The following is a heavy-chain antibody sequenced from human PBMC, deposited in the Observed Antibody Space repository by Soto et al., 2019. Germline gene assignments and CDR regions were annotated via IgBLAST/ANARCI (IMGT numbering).Heavy chain of an antibody. CDR2: IYWDDDK. CDR1: GFSLSTSGVG. CDR3: AHSDSSGYHNWFDP. D-gene: IGHD3-22*01. V-gene: IGHV2-5*02. Sequence: QITLKESGPTLVKPTQTLTLTCTFAGFSLSTSGVGVGWVRQPPGKALEWLALIYWDDDKRYSPSLKSRLTITKDTSKNQVVLTMTNMDPVDTATYYCAHSDSSGYHNWFDPWGQGTLVTVSS. J-gene: IGHJ5*02.